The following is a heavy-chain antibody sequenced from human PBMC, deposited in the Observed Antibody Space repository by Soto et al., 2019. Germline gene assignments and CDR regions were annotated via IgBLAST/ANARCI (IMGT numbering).Heavy chain of an antibody. D-gene: IGHD3-10*01. CDR2: ISGGGDTT. J-gene: IGHJ4*02. CDR3: AKGRGGSGSLTPRVDF. Sequence: EVQLLESGGGLVQPGGSLRLSCAASGFTFNNYAMTWVRQAPGKGLEWSSAISGGGDTTSYADSVKGRFTVSRDGSKNTLYQQMRSLRAEDTALYYCAKGRGGSGSLTPRVDFWGQGTLVTVSS. CDR1: GFTFNNYA. V-gene: IGHV3-23*01.